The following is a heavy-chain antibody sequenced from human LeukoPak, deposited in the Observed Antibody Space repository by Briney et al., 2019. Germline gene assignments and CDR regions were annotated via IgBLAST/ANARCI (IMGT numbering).Heavy chain of an antibody. CDR2: INPSGGST. Sequence: ASVKVSCKASGYTFTSYYMHWVRQAPGQGLEWVGIINPSGGSTSYAQKFQGRVTMTRDTSTSTVYMELSSLRSEDTAVNYCARVMQQQLVRNYYYYGMDVWGQGTTVTVSS. J-gene: IGHJ6*02. D-gene: IGHD6-13*01. V-gene: IGHV1-46*01. CDR1: GYTFTSYY. CDR3: ARVMQQQLVRNYYYYGMDV.